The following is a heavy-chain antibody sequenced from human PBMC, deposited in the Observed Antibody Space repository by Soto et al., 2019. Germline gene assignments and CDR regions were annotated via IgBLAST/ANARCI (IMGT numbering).Heavy chain of an antibody. Sequence: QVPLVQSGAEVKKPGSSVKVSCKASGGTFSSYAISWVRQAPGQGLEWMGGIIPIFGTANYAQKFQGRVTITADESTSTAYMELSSLRSEDTAVYYCARMKTMVRGVITYGMDVWGQGTTVTVSS. CDR3: ARMKTMVRGVITYGMDV. J-gene: IGHJ6*02. CDR2: IIPIFGTA. V-gene: IGHV1-69*01. D-gene: IGHD3-10*01. CDR1: GGTFSSYA.